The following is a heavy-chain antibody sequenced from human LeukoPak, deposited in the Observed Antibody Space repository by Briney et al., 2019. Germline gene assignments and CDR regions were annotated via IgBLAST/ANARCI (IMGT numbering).Heavy chain of an antibody. CDR3: ARHGTCSRARCDRFIDY. J-gene: IGHJ4*02. CDR2: VFYSGTT. CDR1: GGSVLSSSDY. D-gene: IGHD2/OR15-2a*01. V-gene: IGHV4-39*01. Sequence: RPSETLSLTCNVSGGSVLSSSDYWAWIRQPPGMGPEWIGSVFYSGTTYYSPSLKSRVTISVDTSKNQFFLKMNSVTAADTAVYYCARHGTCSRARCDRFIDYWGQGTLVTVSS.